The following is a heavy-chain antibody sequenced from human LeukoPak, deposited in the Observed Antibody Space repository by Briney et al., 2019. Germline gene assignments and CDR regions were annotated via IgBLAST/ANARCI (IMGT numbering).Heavy chain of an antibody. J-gene: IGHJ4*02. CDR2: ISCDGSNK. V-gene: IGHV3-30-3*01. D-gene: IGHD6-19*01. CDR3: ARDGYSSGWYGPLGYFDY. CDR1: GFTFSGFA. Sequence: GGSLRLSCAASGFTFSGFAMHWVRQAPGKGLEWVAAISCDGSNKYYADSVKGRFTISRDNSKNTLYLQMNSLRAEDTAVYYCARDGYSSGWYGPLGYFDYWGQGTLVTVSS.